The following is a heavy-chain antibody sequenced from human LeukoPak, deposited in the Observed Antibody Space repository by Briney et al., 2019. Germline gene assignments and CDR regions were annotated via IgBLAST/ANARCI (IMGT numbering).Heavy chain of an antibody. CDR1: GFSINTAHY. D-gene: IGHD6-13*01. J-gene: IGHJ1*01. V-gene: IGHV4-38-2*01. Sequence: SETLSLTCAVSGFSINTAHYWGWVRQPPGEGLEWIGSISHSGSAYYNSSLKSRVTISLDASKNQFSLKVTSVTAADTAVYYCARGMSSVAAVGLWGRGTLVTVSS. CDR2: ISHSGSA. CDR3: ARGMSSVAAVGL.